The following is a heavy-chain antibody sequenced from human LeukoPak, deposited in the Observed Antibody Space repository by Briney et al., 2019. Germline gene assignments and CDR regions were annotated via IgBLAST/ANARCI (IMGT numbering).Heavy chain of an antibody. J-gene: IGHJ6*03. V-gene: IGHV3-21*01. CDR2: ISSSSIYI. CDR1: GFTFSSYS. CDR3: ARVGGYSYGYGKGYYYYYMDV. D-gene: IGHD5-18*01. Sequence: GGSLRLSCAASGFTFSSYSMNWVRQAPGKGLEWVSSISSSSIYIYYADSVKGRFTISRDNAKKSVHLQMNSLRAEDTAVYYCARVGGYSYGYGKGYYYYYMDVWGKGTTVTVSS.